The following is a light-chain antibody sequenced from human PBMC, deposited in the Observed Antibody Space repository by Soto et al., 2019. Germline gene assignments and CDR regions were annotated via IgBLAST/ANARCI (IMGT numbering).Light chain of an antibody. CDR1: QSVSSY. J-gene: IGKJ4*01. Sequence: EIVLTQSPATLSLSPGERATLSCRASQSVSSYLAWYQQKPGQAPRLLIYDASNRATGIPARFSGSGSGTDFTLTISSLEPEDSAVYYCHQRSKWPLTFGGGTKVDIK. CDR2: DAS. V-gene: IGKV3-11*01. CDR3: HQRSKWPLT.